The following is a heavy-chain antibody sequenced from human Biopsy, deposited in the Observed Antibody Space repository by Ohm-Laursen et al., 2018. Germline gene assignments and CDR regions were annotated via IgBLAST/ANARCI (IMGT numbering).Heavy chain of an antibody. CDR1: ENPFSTHY. V-gene: IGHV1-46*01. D-gene: IGHD6-19*01. CDR3: ATSRSGRALGDS. J-gene: IGHJ4*02. Sequence: GASVKVSCKVAENPFSTHYIHWVRQAPGQGLEWVGVINPGGGGTNYTQKFQDRVTVTRDTSTGAVYMELTDLLSEDTAVYYCATSRSGRALGDSWGQGTLVTVSS. CDR2: INPGGGGT.